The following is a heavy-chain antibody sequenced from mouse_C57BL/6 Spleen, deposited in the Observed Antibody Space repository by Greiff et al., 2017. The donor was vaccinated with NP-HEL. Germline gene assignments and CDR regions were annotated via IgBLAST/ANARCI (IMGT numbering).Heavy chain of an antibody. J-gene: IGHJ2*01. CDR3: ARHRLPDEADYFDY. Sequence: EVKVVESGGGLVKPGGSLKLSCAASGFTFSSYTMSWVRQTPEKRLEWVATISGGGGNTYYPDSVKGRFTISRDNATNTLYLQMSSLRSEDTALYYCARHRLPDEADYFDYWGQGTTLTVSS. D-gene: IGHD5-5*01. CDR2: ISGGGGNT. CDR1: GFTFSSYT. V-gene: IGHV5-9*01.